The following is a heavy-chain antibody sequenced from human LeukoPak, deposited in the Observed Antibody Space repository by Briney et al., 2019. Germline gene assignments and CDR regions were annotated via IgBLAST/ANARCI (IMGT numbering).Heavy chain of an antibody. CDR3: ARHWV. D-gene: IGHD3-16*01. CDR1: GFTFSDYD. Sequence: GGSLRLSCAAYGFTFSDYDMAWVRQAPGKGLEWASTVSKSGDSTYYADSVKGRFTVSRDNSKDTLFLQMNNLRVDDAAVYYCARHWVWGQGTLVTVSS. V-gene: IGHV3-23*01. J-gene: IGHJ4*02. CDR2: VSKSGDST.